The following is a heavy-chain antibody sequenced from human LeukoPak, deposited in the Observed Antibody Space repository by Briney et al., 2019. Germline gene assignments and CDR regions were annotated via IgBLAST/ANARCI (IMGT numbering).Heavy chain of an antibody. J-gene: IGHJ4*02. V-gene: IGHV4-34*01. CDR3: ARPRYGSGSLDS. D-gene: IGHD3-10*01. CDR2: INHSGST. Sequence: SETLSLTCAVYGKSFSGHYWTWIRQPPGRGQDWIGEINHSGSTTSNPSLNNRVTISVDTSKNQFSLKLTSVTAADTAVYYCARPRYGSGSLDSWGQGTLLTVSS. CDR1: GKSFSGHY.